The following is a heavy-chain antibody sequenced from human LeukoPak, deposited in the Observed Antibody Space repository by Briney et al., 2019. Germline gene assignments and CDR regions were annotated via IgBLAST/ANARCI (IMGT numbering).Heavy chain of an antibody. Sequence: GGSLRLSCAASGFTFSSSWMTWVRQASGKGLEWVANIKQDGSDKSYVDSVKGRFTISRDNAKNSLYLQMNSLRAEDTAVYYCARGNILTAWGQGTLVTVSS. D-gene: IGHD3-9*01. CDR2: IKQDGSDK. CDR3: ARGNILTA. J-gene: IGHJ5*02. V-gene: IGHV3-7*01. CDR1: GFTFSSSW.